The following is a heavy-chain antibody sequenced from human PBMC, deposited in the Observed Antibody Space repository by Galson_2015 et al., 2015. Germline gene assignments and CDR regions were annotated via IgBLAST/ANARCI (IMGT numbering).Heavy chain of an antibody. Sequence: SVKVSCKASGYTFTSYGIGWVRQAPGQGLEWMGWISAYNGNANYAQKLQGRVTMTTDTSTSTAYMELRSLRSDDTAVYYCARGKSTMVRWKYYFDYWGQGTLVTVSS. CDR1: GYTFTSYG. D-gene: IGHD3-10*01. CDR2: ISAYNGNA. V-gene: IGHV1-18*04. CDR3: ARGKSTMVRWKYYFDY. J-gene: IGHJ4*02.